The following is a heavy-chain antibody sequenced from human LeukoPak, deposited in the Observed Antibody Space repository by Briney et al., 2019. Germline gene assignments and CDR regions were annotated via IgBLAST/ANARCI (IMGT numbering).Heavy chain of an antibody. CDR3: ARDGGPLERYYYGSGSASPFDY. V-gene: IGHV3-21*01. CDR2: IISSGGTT. CDR1: GFTLCNYA. Sequence: GGSLRLSSAASGFTLCNYAMSWGPQAPGEGLGWVSPIISSGGTTKYADSLKGPFTISRDNAKDSLYLQMNSLRAEDTAVYYCARDGGPLERYYYGSGSASPFDYWGQGTLVTVSS. D-gene: IGHD3-10*01. J-gene: IGHJ4*02.